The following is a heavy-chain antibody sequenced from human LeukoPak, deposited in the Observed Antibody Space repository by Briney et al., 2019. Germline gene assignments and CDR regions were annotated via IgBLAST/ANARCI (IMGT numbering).Heavy chain of an antibody. CDR1: GGSVSSGSYY. J-gene: IGHJ4*02. D-gene: IGHD4-23*01. CDR3: ARGDYGGNLLSDY. Sequence: SVTLSLTCTVSGGSVSSGSYYWSWIRQPPGKGLEWIGYIYYSGSTNYNPSLKSRVTISVDTSKNQFSLKLSSVTAADTAVYYCARGDYGGNLLSDYWGQGTLVTVSS. CDR2: IYYSGST. V-gene: IGHV4-61*01.